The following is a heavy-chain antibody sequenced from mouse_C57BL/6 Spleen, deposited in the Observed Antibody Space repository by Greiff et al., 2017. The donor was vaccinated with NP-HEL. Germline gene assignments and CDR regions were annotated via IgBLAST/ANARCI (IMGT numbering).Heavy chain of an antibody. CDR3: ARREYYGSRDY. J-gene: IGHJ2*01. CDR2: INPNNGGT. D-gene: IGHD1-1*01. V-gene: IGHV1-26*01. Sequence: EVQLQQSGPELVKPGASVKISCKASGYTFTDYYMNWVKQSHGKSLEWIGDINPNNGGTSYNQKFKGKATLTVDKSSSTAYMELRSLTSEDSAVYYCARREYYGSRDYWGQGTTLTVSS. CDR1: GYTFTDYY.